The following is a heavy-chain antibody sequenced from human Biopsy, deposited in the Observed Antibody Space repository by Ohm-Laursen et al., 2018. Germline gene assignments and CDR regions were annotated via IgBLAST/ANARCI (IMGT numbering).Heavy chain of an antibody. J-gene: IGHJ1*01. V-gene: IGHV4-61*01. Sequence: SETLSLTCCVSGGSVGSGTFHWGWIRQPPGKGLEWIGHVYYTGNTNYNPSLKSRVTISMDMSKNQFSLRLSSVTAADTAVYYCVRQGGYFQNWGPGSQVAVSS. CDR2: VYYTGNT. D-gene: IGHD5-12*01. CDR1: GGSVGSGTFH. CDR3: VRQGGYFQN.